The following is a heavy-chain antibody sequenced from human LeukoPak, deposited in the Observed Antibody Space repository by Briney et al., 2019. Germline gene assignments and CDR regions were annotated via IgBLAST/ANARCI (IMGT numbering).Heavy chain of an antibody. CDR3: ARSAAGTTRYFHYYYYGMDV. J-gene: IGHJ6*02. Sequence: GASVKVSCKASGYTFTSYDINWVRQATGQGLEWMGWMNPNSGNTGYAQKFQGRVTMTRNTSISAAYMELSSLRSEDTAVYYCARSAAGTTRYFHYYYYGMDVWGQGTTVTVSS. CDR1: GYTFTSYD. D-gene: IGHD6-13*01. CDR2: MNPNSGNT. V-gene: IGHV1-8*01.